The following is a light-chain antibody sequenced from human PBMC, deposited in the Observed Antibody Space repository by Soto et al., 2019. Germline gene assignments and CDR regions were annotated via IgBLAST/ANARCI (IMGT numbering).Light chain of an antibody. CDR2: EVT. Sequence: QSVLTQPASVSGSPGQSITISCTGTSSDIGSYDLVSWYQRHPGTAPKLIIYEVTKRPSGVSTRFSGSKSGNTASLTISGLQAVDEADYYCCSFADFTYVFGTGTKVTVL. CDR3: CSFADFTYV. CDR1: SSDIGSYDL. J-gene: IGLJ1*01. V-gene: IGLV2-23*02.